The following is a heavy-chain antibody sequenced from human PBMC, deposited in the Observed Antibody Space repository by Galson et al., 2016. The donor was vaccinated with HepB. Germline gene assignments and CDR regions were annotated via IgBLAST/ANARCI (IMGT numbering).Heavy chain of an antibody. CDR1: GYTFNNYG. J-gene: IGHJ6*02. CDR2: ISPFNGDS. Sequence: SVKVSCKASGYTFNNYGFTWVRQAPGQGLEWMGWISPFNGDSNHTQKFQGRVTMTTDTSTSTAYLELKSLGSDDTAVYYCARVEATLQYHFYGMDVWGQGTTVPVSS. D-gene: IGHD4-11*01. V-gene: IGHV1-18*01. CDR3: ARVEATLQYHFYGMDV.